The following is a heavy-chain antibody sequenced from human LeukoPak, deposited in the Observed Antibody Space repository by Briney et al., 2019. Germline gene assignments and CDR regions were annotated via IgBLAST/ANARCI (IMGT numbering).Heavy chain of an antibody. D-gene: IGHD2-2*01. V-gene: IGHV3-15*01. Sequence: GGSLRLSCAASGFTFSNAWMSWVRQAPGKGLEWVGRIKSKTDGGTTDYAAPVKGRFTISRDDSKNTLYLQMNSLKTEDTAVYYCTTRYCSSTSCSTLFGYWGQGTLVTVSS. CDR1: GFTFSNAW. CDR2: IKSKTDGGTT. J-gene: IGHJ4*02. CDR3: TTRYCSSTSCSTLFGY.